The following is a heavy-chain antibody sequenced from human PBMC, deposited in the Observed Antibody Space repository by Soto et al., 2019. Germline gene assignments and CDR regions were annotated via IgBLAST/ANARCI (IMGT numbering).Heavy chain of an antibody. CDR1: GFTFSSYA. CDR2: ISGSGGRT. V-gene: IGHV3-23*01. CDR3: AKSSLRFLEWLFLRKLYFDY. D-gene: IGHD3-3*01. J-gene: IGHJ4*02. Sequence: PAVSLRLSCATSGFTFSSYAMSWVRQAPGRGPEWVSAISGSGGRTYYADSVKGRFTISRDNSKNTLYLQMNSLRAEDTAVYYCAKSSLRFLEWLFLRKLYFDYWGQGT.